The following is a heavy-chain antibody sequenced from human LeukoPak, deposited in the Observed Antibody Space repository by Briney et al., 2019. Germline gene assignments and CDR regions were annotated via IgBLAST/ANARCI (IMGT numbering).Heavy chain of an antibody. CDR2: ISGIGDRT. Sequence: GGSLRLSCAASGLSFSTYAMSWVRQAPGKGLECVSTISGIGDRTCYTDSVRGRFTISRDNSKNTLYLQMHSLRADDTALFDCAKGHSDYGTGFDCWGQGALVTVSS. J-gene: IGHJ4*02. CDR3: AKGHSDYGTGFDC. D-gene: IGHD4-17*01. V-gene: IGHV3-23*01. CDR1: GLSFSTYA.